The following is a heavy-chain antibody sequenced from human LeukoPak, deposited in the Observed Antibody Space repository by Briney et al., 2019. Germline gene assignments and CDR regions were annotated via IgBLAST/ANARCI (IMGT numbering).Heavy chain of an antibody. CDR1: GFTFSSYG. Sequence: GGSLRVSCAASGFTFSSYGMHWVRQAPGNGLEWVAVISYDGSNKYYADSVKGRFTISRDNSKNTLYLQMNSLRAEDTAVYYCAKEADLDYYYYGMDVWGQGTTVTVSS. V-gene: IGHV3-30*18. CDR3: AKEADLDYYYYGMDV. D-gene: IGHD2-15*01. J-gene: IGHJ6*02. CDR2: ISYDGSNK.